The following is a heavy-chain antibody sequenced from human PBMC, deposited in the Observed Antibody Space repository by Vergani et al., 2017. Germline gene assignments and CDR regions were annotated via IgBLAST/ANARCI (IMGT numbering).Heavy chain of an antibody. CDR3: AKSLTVWEPVDY. D-gene: IGHD1-26*01. CDR1: EFTFSDVW. CDR2: ISGSGGST. J-gene: IGHJ4*02. Sequence: EGQLVESGGGLVKPGGSLRLSCAASEFTFSDVWMSWVRQAPGKGLEWVSAISGSGGSTYYADSVKGRFTISRDNSKNTLYLQMNSLRAEDTAVYYCAKSLTVWEPVDYWGQGTLVTVSS. V-gene: IGHV3-23*04.